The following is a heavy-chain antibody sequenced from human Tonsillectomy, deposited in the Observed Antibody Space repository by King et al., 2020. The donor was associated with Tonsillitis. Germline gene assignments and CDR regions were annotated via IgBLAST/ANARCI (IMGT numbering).Heavy chain of an antibody. CDR1: GGSISSSSYY. Sequence: LQLQESGPGLVKPSETLSLTCTVSGGSISSSSYYWGWIRQPPGKGLEWIGSIYYSGSTNYNPSLKSRVTISVDTSKNQFSLKLSSVTAADTAVYYCARLSLPYYYDSSGYYFDYWGQGTLVTVSS. CDR2: IYYSGST. D-gene: IGHD3-22*01. V-gene: IGHV4-39*01. J-gene: IGHJ4*02. CDR3: ARLSLPYYYDSSGYYFDY.